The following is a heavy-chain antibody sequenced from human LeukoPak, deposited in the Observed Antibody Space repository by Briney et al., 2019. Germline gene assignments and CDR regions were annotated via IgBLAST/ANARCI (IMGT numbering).Heavy chain of an antibody. D-gene: IGHD6-13*01. V-gene: IGHV4-59*01. J-gene: IGHJ5*02. CDR1: GGSISSYD. Sequence: SETLSLTCSVSGGSISSYDWSWIRQPAGKGLEWIGYIYYSGSANYNPSLRSRVTISVDTSKNQFSLRPSSVTAADTAVYYCARRYSSTWGNWFDPWGQGTLVTVSS. CDR2: IYYSGSA. CDR3: ARRYSSTWGNWFDP.